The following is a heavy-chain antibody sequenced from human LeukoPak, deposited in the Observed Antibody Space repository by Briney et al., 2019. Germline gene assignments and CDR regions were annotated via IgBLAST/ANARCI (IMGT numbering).Heavy chain of an antibody. CDR1: GGTFSSYA. CDR3: ARGRGYSSSWFNYYYYGMDV. D-gene: IGHD6-13*01. Sequence: SVKVSCKASGGTFSSYAISWVRQAPGQGLEWMGRIIPILGIANYAQKFQGRVTITADKSTSTAYMELSSLRSEDTAVYYCARGRGYSSSWFNYYYYGMDVWGQGTTVTVSS. J-gene: IGHJ6*02. V-gene: IGHV1-69*04. CDR2: IIPILGIA.